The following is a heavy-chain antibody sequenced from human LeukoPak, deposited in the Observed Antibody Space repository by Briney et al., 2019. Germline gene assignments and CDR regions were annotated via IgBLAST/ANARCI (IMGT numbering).Heavy chain of an antibody. D-gene: IGHD4-17*01. CDR2: IYDSGST. J-gene: IGHJ4*02. V-gene: IGHV4-59*01. CDR1: GGSISSYY. CDR3: TTTPHGERG. Sequence: PSETLSLTCTVSGGSISSYYWSWIRQPPGKGLEWIGYIYDSGSTNYNPSLKSRVTISVDTSKNQFSLKVSSVTAADTAVYYCTTTPHGERGWAQGTLVTVSS.